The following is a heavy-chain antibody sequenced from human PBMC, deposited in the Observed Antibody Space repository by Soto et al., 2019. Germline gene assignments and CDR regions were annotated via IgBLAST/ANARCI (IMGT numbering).Heavy chain of an antibody. Sequence: EVHLVESGGGLVQPGVSLRLSCAASGFTFSNYWMTWVRQAPGKGLEWVANINPDGGAKYYVDSVKGRFTLTRDNAKNPPYLQMSSLRAGDTAVYYCAKAFYNGNSDFGYWGQGTRVTVSS. J-gene: IGHJ4*02. CDR3: AKAFYNGNSDFGY. CDR1: GFTFSNYW. D-gene: IGHD3-10*01. CDR2: INPDGGAK. V-gene: IGHV3-7*05.